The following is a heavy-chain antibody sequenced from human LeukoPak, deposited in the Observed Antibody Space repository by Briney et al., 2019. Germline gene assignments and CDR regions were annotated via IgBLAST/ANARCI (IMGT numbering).Heavy chain of an antibody. CDR2: ISAYNGNT. CDR3: ARVYVLTGPTHTKIDY. D-gene: IGHD3-9*01. CDR1: GYTFTSYG. J-gene: IGHJ4*02. V-gene: IGHV1-18*01. Sequence: ASVKVSCKASGYTFTSYGISWVRQAPGQGLEWMGWISAYNGNTNYAQKLQGRVTMTTDTSTSTAYMELRSLRSDDTAVYYCARVYVLTGPTHTKIDYWGQGTLVTVSP.